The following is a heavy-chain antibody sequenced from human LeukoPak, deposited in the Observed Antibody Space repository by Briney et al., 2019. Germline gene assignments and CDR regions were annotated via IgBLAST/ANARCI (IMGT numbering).Heavy chain of an antibody. CDR2: IYHSGST. J-gene: IGHJ6*03. CDR3: ARIYGSGSYYKRSYYYYMDV. CDR1: GYSISSGYY. V-gene: IGHV4-38-2*02. Sequence: SETLSLTCTVSGYSISSGYYWGWIRQPPGKGLEWIGSIYHSGSTYYNPSLKSRVTISVDTSKNQFSLKLSSVTAADTAVYYCARIYGSGSYYKRSYYYYMDVWGKGTTVTISS. D-gene: IGHD3-10*01.